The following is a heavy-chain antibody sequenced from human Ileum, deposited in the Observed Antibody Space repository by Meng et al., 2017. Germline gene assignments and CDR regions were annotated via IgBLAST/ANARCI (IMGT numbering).Heavy chain of an antibody. Sequence: EVRLVESGGGAVRPGEALRRACAGSGLNIRDQYMDWVRQAPGEGLEWVGRTRNKANSYTTDYAASVRGRFTISRDDSQNSFFLQMNSLKTEDTALYYCVRDLADSGNGWHFDHWGQGTLVTVSS. D-gene: IGHD6-19*01. J-gene: IGHJ4*02. CDR1: GLNIRDQY. V-gene: IGHV3-72*01. CDR2: TRNKANSYTT. CDR3: VRDLADSGNGWHFDH.